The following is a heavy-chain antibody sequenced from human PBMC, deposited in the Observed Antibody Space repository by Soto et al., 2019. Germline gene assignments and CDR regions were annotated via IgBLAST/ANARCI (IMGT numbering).Heavy chain of an antibody. Sequence: EVQLLESGGGLVQPGGSLRLSCAASGVTFTSYAMTWVRQVPGERLQWVSSISKSGDSTYYADSVKGRFTTSRDNSKNTLYLQMNSLRAEDTAIYYCAKGSFGFDYWGQGTLVTVYS. CDR2: ISKSGDST. CDR3: AKGSFGFDY. J-gene: IGHJ4*02. D-gene: IGHD3-10*01. V-gene: IGHV3-23*01. CDR1: GVTFTSYA.